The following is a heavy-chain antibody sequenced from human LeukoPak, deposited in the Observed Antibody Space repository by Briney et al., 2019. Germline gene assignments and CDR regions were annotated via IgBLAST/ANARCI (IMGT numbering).Heavy chain of an antibody. CDR2: IYHSGST. Sequence: SETLSLTCAVSGYSISSGYYWGWIRQPPGKGLEWIGSIYHSGSTYYNPSLKSRVTISVDTSKNQFSLKLSSVTAADTAVYYSAIHDDDYDSSGCFDYWGQGTLVTVSS. CDR3: AIHDDDYDSSGCFDY. J-gene: IGHJ4*02. V-gene: IGHV4-38-2*01. CDR1: GYSISSGYY. D-gene: IGHD3-22*01.